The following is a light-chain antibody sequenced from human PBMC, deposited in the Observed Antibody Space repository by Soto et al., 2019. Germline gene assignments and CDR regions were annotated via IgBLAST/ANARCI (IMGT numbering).Light chain of an antibody. CDR1: QSVSSSY. CDR3: QQYNNWPLYT. Sequence: EIVLTQSPGTLSLSPGERATLSCRASQSVSSSYLAWYQQKPGQAPRLLIYGASSRATGIPDRFSGSGSGTDFTLTISRLEPEDFAVYYCQQYNNWPLYTFGQGTKLEIQ. J-gene: IGKJ2*01. CDR2: GAS. V-gene: IGKV3-20*01.